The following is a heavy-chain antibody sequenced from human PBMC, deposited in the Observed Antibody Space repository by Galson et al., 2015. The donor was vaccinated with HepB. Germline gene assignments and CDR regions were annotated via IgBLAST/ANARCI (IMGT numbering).Heavy chain of an antibody. CDR3: AGGGSGSYYVWDAFDI. D-gene: IGHD1-26*01. Sequence: SLRLSCAASGFTFDDYGMSWVRQAPGKGLEWVSGINWNGGSTGYADSVKGRFTISRDNAKNSLYLQMNSLRAEDTALYYCAGGGSGSYYVWDAFDIWGQGTMVTVSS. V-gene: IGHV3-20*04. J-gene: IGHJ3*02. CDR1: GFTFDDYG. CDR2: INWNGGST.